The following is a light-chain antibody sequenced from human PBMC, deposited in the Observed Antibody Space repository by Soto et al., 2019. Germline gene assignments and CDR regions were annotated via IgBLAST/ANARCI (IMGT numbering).Light chain of an antibody. V-gene: IGLV1-47*01. Sequence: QSVLTQPPSASGTPGQRVTISCSGSSSNIGSNYVYWYQQLPGTAPKLLIYRNNQRPSGVPDRFSGSKSGTSASLAISGLRSEDEADYDCAAWDDSLGGPVFGGGTKLTVL. CDR1: SSNIGSNY. J-gene: IGLJ2*01. CDR3: AAWDDSLGGPV. CDR2: RNN.